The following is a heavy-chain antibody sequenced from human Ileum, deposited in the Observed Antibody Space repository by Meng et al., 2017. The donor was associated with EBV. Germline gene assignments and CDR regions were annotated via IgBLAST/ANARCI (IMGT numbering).Heavy chain of an antibody. CDR2: TSHSGST. V-gene: IGHV4-4*02. CDR1: GGSISRGDW. J-gene: IGHJ4*02. Sequence: QVQLQGSGPGLVKPSGTLSPTSAVSGGSISRGDWWSWVRQPPGKGLEWIGETSHSGSTNYSPSLKSRVTISLDKSKNQLSLKLNSVTAADTAVYYCASSDYYRSDYWGQGTLVTVSS. D-gene: IGHD3-22*01. CDR3: ASSDYYRSDY.